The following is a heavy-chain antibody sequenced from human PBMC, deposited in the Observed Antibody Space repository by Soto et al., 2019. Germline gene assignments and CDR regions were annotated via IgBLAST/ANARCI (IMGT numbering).Heavy chain of an antibody. CDR1: GLTFRNYG. CDR2: ISGSGGST. V-gene: IGHV3-23*01. CDR3: AEGPIGGNYVFSDYYGMHV. D-gene: IGHD1-7*01. J-gene: IGHJ6*04. Sequence: GGSLRLSCAASGLTFRNYGMSWVRQAPGKGLEWVSAISGSGGSTYYADSVKGRFTISRDNSKNTLYLQMSSLRAEDTAVYYCAEGPIGGNYVFSDYYGMHVWGKGTTVTVSS.